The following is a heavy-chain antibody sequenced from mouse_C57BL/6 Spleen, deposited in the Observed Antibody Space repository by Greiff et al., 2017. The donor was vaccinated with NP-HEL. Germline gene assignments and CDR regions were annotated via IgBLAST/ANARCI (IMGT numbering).Heavy chain of an antibody. CDR2: IHPNGGST. Sequence: QVQLQQPGAELVKPGASVKLSCKASGYTFTSYWMHWVKQRPGQGLEWIGMIHPNGGSTNYNEKFKSKATLTVDKSSSTAYMQLSSLTSEDSAVYYCARKDYDYDWFAYWGQGTLVTVSA. J-gene: IGHJ3*01. V-gene: IGHV1-64*01. CDR3: ARKDYDYDWFAY. D-gene: IGHD2-4*01. CDR1: GYTFTSYW.